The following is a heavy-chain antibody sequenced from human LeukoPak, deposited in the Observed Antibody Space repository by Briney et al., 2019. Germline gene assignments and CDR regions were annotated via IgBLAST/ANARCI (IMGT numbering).Heavy chain of an antibody. J-gene: IGHJ4*02. Sequence: GGSLRLSCKGSGFTFSSYWMSWVRQAPGKGLDWVAHIKPDGSDKYYVDSVKDRFTISRDNPTNLVYLQMNSLRVDDTAMYYCVRSSRASVSDYWGQGTLVTVSS. CDR2: IKPDGSDK. D-gene: IGHD5/OR15-5a*01. CDR3: VRSSRASVSDY. V-gene: IGHV3-7*01. CDR1: GFTFSSYW.